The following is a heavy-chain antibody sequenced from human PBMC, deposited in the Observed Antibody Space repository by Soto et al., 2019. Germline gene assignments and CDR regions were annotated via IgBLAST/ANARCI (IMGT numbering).Heavy chain of an antibody. CDR2: MTPNSGNT. CDR3: ARGDYDFWSGYIWPFGP. Sequence: ASVKVSCKASGYTFTSYDIHWVRQATGQGLAWMGWMTPNSGNTGYAQKFQGRVTMTRNTSISTAYMELSSLRSEDTAVYYCARGDYDFWSGYIWPFGPWGQGTLVTVSS. J-gene: IGHJ5*02. CDR1: GYTFTSYD. D-gene: IGHD3-3*01. V-gene: IGHV1-8*01.